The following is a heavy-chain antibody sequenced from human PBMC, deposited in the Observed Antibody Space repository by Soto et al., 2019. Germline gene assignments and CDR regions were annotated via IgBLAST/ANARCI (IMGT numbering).Heavy chain of an antibody. Sequence: EVQLVESGGGLVKPGGSLRLSCAASGFTFSSYSMNWVRQAPGKGLEWVSSISSSSSYIHYADSVKGRFTISRDNAKNSLYLQMNSLRAEDTAVYYCARDIDYYDSSGYYRDYWGQGTLVTVSS. CDR1: GFTFSSYS. CDR2: ISSSSSYI. V-gene: IGHV3-21*01. J-gene: IGHJ4*02. D-gene: IGHD3-22*01. CDR3: ARDIDYYDSSGYYRDY.